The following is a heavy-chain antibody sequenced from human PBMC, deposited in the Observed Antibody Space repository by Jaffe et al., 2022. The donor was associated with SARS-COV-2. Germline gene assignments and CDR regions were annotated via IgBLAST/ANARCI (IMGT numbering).Heavy chain of an antibody. V-gene: IGHV3-7*01. CDR2: IKQDGSEK. Sequence: EVQLVESGGGLVQPGGSLRLSCAASGFTFSSYWMSWVRQAPGKGLEWVANIKQDGSEKYYVDSVKGRFTISRDNAKNSLYLQMNSLRAEDTAVYYCASFYDILTGYSFGDYFDYWGQGTLVTVSS. CDR1: GFTFSSYW. J-gene: IGHJ4*02. CDR3: ASFYDILTGYSFGDYFDY. D-gene: IGHD3-9*01.